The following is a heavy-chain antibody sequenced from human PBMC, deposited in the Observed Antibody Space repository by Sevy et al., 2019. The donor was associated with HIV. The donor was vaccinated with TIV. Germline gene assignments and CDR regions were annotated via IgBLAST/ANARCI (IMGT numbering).Heavy chain of an antibody. CDR2: ISNSGSII. CDR1: GFTFSSYE. CDR3: AREDGSRQYFQY. Sequence: GGSLRLSCVASGFTFSSYEMNWVHQAPGKGLEWVSHISNSGSIIYYEDSMKGRFTISRDNAKNSLYLQMNSLRAEDTAVYYCAREDGSRQYFQYWGQGTLVTVSS. D-gene: IGHD6-13*01. V-gene: IGHV3-48*03. J-gene: IGHJ1*01.